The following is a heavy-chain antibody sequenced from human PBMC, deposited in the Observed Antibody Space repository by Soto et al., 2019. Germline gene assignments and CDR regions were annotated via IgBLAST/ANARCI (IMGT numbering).Heavy chain of an antibody. CDR2: ISSSSSYI. CDR3: ARTIAQQLVVYYYYMDV. V-gene: IGHV3-21*01. D-gene: IGHD6-6*01. Sequence: GGSLRLSCAASGFTFSSYSMNWVRQAPGKGLEWVSSISSSSSYIYYADSVKGRFTISRDNAKNSLYLQMNSLRAEDTAVYYCARTIAQQLVVYYYYMDVWGKGTTVTVSS. J-gene: IGHJ6*03. CDR1: GFTFSSYS.